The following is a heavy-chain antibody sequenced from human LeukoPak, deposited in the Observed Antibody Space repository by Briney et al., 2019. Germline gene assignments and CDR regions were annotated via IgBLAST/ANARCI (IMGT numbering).Heavy chain of an antibody. CDR1: GFTFSNFG. D-gene: IGHD5/OR15-5a*01. CDR3: AGSVFDY. Sequence: GGSLRLSCAASGFTFSNFGMNWVRQAPGKGLEWFSYISSSSSTIYYADSVKGRFTIYRDSARNSLSLQMNSLRAEDTAVYYCAGSVFDYWGQGTMVTVSS. V-gene: IGHV3-48*01. J-gene: IGHJ4*02. CDR2: ISSSSSTI.